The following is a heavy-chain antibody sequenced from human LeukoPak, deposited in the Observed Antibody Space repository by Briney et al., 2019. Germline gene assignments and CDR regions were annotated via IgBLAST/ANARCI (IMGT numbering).Heavy chain of an antibody. J-gene: IGHJ6*02. CDR2: ISAYNGNT. CDR3: AREGIAVAGSNYYYYGMDV. V-gene: IGHV1-18*01. D-gene: IGHD6-19*01. CDR1: GGTFSSYA. Sequence: ASVKVSCKASGGTFSSYAISWVRQAPGQGLEWMGWISAYNGNTNYAQKLQGRVTMTTDTSTSTAYMELRSLRSDDTAVYYCAREGIAVAGSNYYYYGMDVWGQGTTVTVSS.